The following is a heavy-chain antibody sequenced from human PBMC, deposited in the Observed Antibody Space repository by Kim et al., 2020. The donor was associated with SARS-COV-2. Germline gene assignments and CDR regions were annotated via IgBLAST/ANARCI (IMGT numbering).Heavy chain of an antibody. Sequence: GGSLRLSCAASGFTFSDYYMSWIRQAPGKGLEWVSYISSSGSTIYYADSVKGRFTISRDNAKNSLYLQMNSLRAEDTAVYYCARGERGFLEWLSYYYYGMDVWGQGTTVTVSS. CDR3: ARGERGFLEWLSYYYYGMDV. J-gene: IGHJ6*02. CDR2: ISSSGSTI. D-gene: IGHD3-3*01. CDR1: GFTFSDYY. V-gene: IGHV3-11*01.